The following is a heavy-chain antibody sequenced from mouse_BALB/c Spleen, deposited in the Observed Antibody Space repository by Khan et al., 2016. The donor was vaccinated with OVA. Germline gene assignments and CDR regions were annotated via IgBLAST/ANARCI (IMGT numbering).Heavy chain of an antibody. J-gene: IGHJ3*01. CDR1: GFSLSNYG. Sequence: QVQLKESGPGLVAPSQTLSITCTVSGFSLSNYGVHWVRQPPGKGLEWLGVIWAGGSTNHNSALMSRLSNSKDDSKSQVFLKMNSLQTDDTAMYYCARAFYNGAWFAYWGQGTLVTVSA. V-gene: IGHV2-9*02. D-gene: IGHD1-3*01. CDR2: IWAGGST. CDR3: ARAFYNGAWFAY.